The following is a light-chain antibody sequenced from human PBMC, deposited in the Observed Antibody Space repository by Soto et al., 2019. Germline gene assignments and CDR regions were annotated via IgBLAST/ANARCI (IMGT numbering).Light chain of an antibody. CDR3: GTWDSSLSKVV. V-gene: IGLV1-51*01. Sequence: QSVLTQPPSVSAAPGQKVTISCSGSSSNIGNNYVSWYQQLPGTAPKLLIYDNNKRPSGIPDRFSGSKSGTSATLGITGLQTGDEADYYCGTWDSSLSKVVFGGGTQLTVL. CDR1: SSNIGNNY. J-gene: IGLJ2*01. CDR2: DNN.